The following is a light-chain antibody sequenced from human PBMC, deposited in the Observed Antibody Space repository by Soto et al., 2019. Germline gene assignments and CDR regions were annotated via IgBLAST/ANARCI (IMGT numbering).Light chain of an antibody. V-gene: IGKV3-11*01. CDR2: DAF. CDR1: QSVSSV. J-gene: IGKJ3*01. CDR3: QQSTTWPLIFS. Sequence: EIVLTQSPATLSLSPGERATLSCRASQSVSSVLAWYQQKPGQAPRLLIYDAFNRATGIPTRFSGSGSGTDFTLTISSLEPEDFAVYYCQQSTTWPLIFSFGPGTKVDIK.